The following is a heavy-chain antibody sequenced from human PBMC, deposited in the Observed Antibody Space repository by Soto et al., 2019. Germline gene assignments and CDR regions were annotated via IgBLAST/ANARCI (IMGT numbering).Heavy chain of an antibody. CDR3: ARGGRSRYFDWLLYY. Sequence: SETLSLTCAVSGGSISSGGYSWSWIRQPPGKGLEWIGEINHSRSTNYNPSLKSRVTISVDTSKNQFSLKLSSVTAADTAVYYCARGGRSRYFDWLLYYWGQGTLVTVSS. CDR1: GGSISSGGYS. D-gene: IGHD3-9*01. J-gene: IGHJ4*02. V-gene: IGHV4-34*01. CDR2: INHSRST.